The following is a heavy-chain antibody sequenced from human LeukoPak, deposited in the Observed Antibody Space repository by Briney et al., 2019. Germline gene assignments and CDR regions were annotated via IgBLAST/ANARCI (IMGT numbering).Heavy chain of an antibody. Sequence: GSLRLSCAASGFTFSSYAMSWVRQAPGKGLEWVSGISGTGGSTHYADSVKGRFTISRDNSKNTLYLQMNSLRAEDTAVYYCAKGDRGSLAAAGFDYWGQGTLVTVSS. J-gene: IGHJ4*02. CDR1: GFTFSSYA. CDR3: AKGDRGSLAAAGFDY. D-gene: IGHD6-13*01. CDR2: ISGTGGST. V-gene: IGHV3-23*01.